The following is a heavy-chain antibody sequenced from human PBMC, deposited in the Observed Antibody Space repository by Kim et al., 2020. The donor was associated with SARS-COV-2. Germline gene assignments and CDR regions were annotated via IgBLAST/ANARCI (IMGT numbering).Heavy chain of an antibody. CDR1: GFAFRTYY. CDR3: ARASSPHFYAHYFDS. Sequence: GGSLRLSCEASGFAFRTYYMSWVRQAPGKGLEWVANINQYGGSTYYVDSVNGRFTISRDNARNSLFLQMNSLRIEDSAVYYCARASSPHFYAHYFDSWGQGILVTVS. J-gene: IGHJ4*02. V-gene: IGHV3-7*03. CDR2: INQYGGST. D-gene: IGHD3-3*02.